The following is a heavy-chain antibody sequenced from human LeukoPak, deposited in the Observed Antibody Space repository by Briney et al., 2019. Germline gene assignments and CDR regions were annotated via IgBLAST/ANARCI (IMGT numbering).Heavy chain of an antibody. J-gene: IGHJ3*02. CDR1: GFTFSNYW. Sequence: GGSLRLSCAASGFTFSNYWMNWVRQAPGKGLEWVANINQDGSEKYYVDSVKGRFTISRDNAKNSLSVHMNSLRAEDTAVYYCASDITMNRDAFDIWGQGTMVTVSS. CDR2: INQDGSEK. D-gene: IGHD3-22*01. CDR3: ASDITMNRDAFDI. V-gene: IGHV3-7*01.